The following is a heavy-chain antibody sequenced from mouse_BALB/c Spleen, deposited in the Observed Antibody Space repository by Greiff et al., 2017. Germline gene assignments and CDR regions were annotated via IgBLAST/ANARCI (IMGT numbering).Heavy chain of an antibody. V-gene: IGHV5-9-4*01. Sequence: EVQLVESGGGLVKPGGSLKLSCAASGFTFSSYAMSWVRQSPEKRLEWVAEISSGGSYTYYPDTVTGRFTISRDNAKNTLYLEMSSLRSEDTAMYYCASDYRYAYAMDYWGQGTSVTVSS. D-gene: IGHD2-14*01. CDR2: ISSGGSYT. CDR3: ASDYRYAYAMDY. J-gene: IGHJ4*01. CDR1: GFTFSSYA.